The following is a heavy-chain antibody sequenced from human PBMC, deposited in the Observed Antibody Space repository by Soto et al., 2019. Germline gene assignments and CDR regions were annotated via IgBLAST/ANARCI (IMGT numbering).Heavy chain of an antibody. CDR1: GFTSRSYG. V-gene: IGHV3-30-3*01. D-gene: IGHD2-21*02. CDR3: ARDRVTAILWYFDL. CDR2: ISYDGSNK. Sequence: AGGSQRLPNAASGFTSRSYGMHWVRKAIGKGLEWVAVISYDGSNKYYADSVKGRFTISRDNSKNTLYLQMNSLRAEDTAVYFCARDRVTAILWYFDLWGRGTLVTVSS. J-gene: IGHJ2*01.